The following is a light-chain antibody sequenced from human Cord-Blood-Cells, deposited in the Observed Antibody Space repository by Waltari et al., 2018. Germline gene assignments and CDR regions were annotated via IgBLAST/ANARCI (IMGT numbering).Light chain of an antibody. J-gene: IGKJ1*01. V-gene: IGKV1-5*03. CDR3: QQYNSYSPWT. CDR1: QSISSW. Sequence: DIQMTQSPSTLSASVGDRVTITCRASQSISSWLAWYQQKPGKAPKLLIYKASSLESGDPSRFSGSGSGTEFTLTISSLQPDDFATYYGQQYNSYSPWTFGQGTKVEIK. CDR2: KAS.